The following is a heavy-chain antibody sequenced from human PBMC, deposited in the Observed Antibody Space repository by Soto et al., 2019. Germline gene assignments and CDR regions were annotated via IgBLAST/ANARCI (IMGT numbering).Heavy chain of an antibody. CDR1: GLTFCSCP. Sequence: GRSPTLSCAPSGLTFCSCPMGWVPQAPGKGLEWVSDIIESGGSTYYADAVKGRFTITRDNSKSTLYLQMNSLRAEDTALYYCAKGRSYYYYYGVDVWGQGTTVTVSS. CDR3: AKGRSYYYYYGVDV. CDR2: IIESGGST. J-gene: IGHJ6*02. V-gene: IGHV3-23*01.